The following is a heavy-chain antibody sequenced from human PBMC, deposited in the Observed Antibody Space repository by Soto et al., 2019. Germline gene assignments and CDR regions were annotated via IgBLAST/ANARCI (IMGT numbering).Heavy chain of an antibody. Sequence: QVQLVRSGAEVKKPGASVKVSCKASGYTFTSYDINWVRQATGQGLEWMGWMNPNSGNTGYAQNFLGRVTMTRNTSITTAYMELSDLRSEDTAVYYCATETASLYYYYGMDVWGQGTTVTVSS. CDR3: ATETASLYYYYGMDV. J-gene: IGHJ6*02. V-gene: IGHV1-8*01. CDR1: GYTFTSYD. CDR2: MNPNSGNT. D-gene: IGHD6-25*01.